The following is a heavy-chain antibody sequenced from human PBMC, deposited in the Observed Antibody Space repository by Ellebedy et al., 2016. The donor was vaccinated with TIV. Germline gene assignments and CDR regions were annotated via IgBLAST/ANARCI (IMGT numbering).Heavy chain of an antibody. CDR2: IYPGDSDT. Sequence: GESLKISCKASGYSFTSYWIGWVRQKPGKGLEWMGIIYPGDSDTRYSPSFQGQVTISADQSISTAYLQWSSLKASDTAMYYCARPHNYYGSGSHYSARLNNAFDIWGQGTMVTVSS. J-gene: IGHJ3*02. D-gene: IGHD3-10*01. V-gene: IGHV5-51*01. CDR1: GYSFTSYW. CDR3: ARPHNYYGSGSHYSARLNNAFDI.